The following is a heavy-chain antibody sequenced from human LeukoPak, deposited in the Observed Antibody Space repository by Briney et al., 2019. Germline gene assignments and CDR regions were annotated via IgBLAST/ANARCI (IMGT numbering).Heavy chain of an antibody. Sequence: GGSLRLSCAASGFTFSSYWMHWVGQAPGKGLVWVSRIKTDGSNTNYADSVKGRFTISRDNAKNTLYLQMSSLRAEDTAVYYCAELGITMIGGVWGKGTTVTISS. D-gene: IGHD3-10*02. J-gene: IGHJ6*04. CDR1: GFTFSSYW. CDR3: AELGITMIGGV. V-gene: IGHV3-74*01. CDR2: IKTDGSNT.